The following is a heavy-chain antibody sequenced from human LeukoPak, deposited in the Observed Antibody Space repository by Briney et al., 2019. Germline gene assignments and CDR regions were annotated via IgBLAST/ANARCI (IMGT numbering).Heavy chain of an antibody. CDR3: ARDSRYYSDY. CDR1: GFSFSRYE. CDR2: ISSSSSYI. V-gene: IGHV3-21*01. J-gene: IGHJ4*02. Sequence: PGGSLRLSCAASGFSFSRYEMNWVRQAPGKGLEWVSSISSSSSYIYYADSVKGRFTISRDNAKNSLYLQMNSLRAEDTAVYYCARDSRYYSDYWGQGTLVTVSS.